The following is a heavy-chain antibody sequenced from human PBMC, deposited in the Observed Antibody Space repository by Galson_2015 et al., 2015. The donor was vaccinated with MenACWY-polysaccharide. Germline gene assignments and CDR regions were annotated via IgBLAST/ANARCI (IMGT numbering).Heavy chain of an antibody. J-gene: IGHJ3*01. D-gene: IGHD3-3*01. CDR3: ARVWRTELDTGWAFDV. CDR1: GFTFSNYW. CDR2: IKQDGSQK. Sequence: SLRLSCAASGFTFSNYWMSCVRQAPGKGLEWVAHIKQDGSQKIYVDSVKGRFTISRDNAKSSLDLQMNSLRVDDTAVYYCARVWRTELDTGWAFDVWGQGTIVTVSS. V-gene: IGHV3-7*01.